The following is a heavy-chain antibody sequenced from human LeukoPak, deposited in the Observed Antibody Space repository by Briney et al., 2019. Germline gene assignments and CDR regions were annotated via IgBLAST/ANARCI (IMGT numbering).Heavy chain of an antibody. Sequence: SETLSLTCAVYGGSFSGFYWSWIRQPPGKGLEWIGEINHSGSTNYNPSLKSRVTISVDTSKNQFSLKLSSVTAADTAVYYCARGVTTVTTWYYYYYMDVWGKGTTVTVSS. CDR3: ARGVTTVTTWYYYYYMDV. V-gene: IGHV4-34*01. CDR2: INHSGST. CDR1: GGSFSGFY. J-gene: IGHJ6*03. D-gene: IGHD4-11*01.